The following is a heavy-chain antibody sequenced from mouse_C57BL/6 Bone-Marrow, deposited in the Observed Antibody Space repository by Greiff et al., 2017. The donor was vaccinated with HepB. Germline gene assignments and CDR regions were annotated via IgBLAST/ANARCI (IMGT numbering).Heavy chain of an antibody. CDR2: INPNNGGT. J-gene: IGHJ1*03. Sequence: EVQLQQSGPELVKPGASVKISCKASGYTFTDYYMNWVKQSHGKSLEWIGEINPNNGGTSYNQKFKGKATLTVDKSSSTAYMELRSLTSEDSAVYYCAREGITTVVAKDWYFDVWGTGTTATVSS. CDR3: AREGITTVVAKDWYFDV. CDR1: GYTFTDYY. D-gene: IGHD1-1*01. V-gene: IGHV1-26*01.